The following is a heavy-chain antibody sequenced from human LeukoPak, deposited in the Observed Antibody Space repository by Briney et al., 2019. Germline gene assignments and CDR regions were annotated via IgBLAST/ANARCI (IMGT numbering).Heavy chain of an antibody. D-gene: IGHD3-22*01. V-gene: IGHV4-39*07. CDR2: IYYSGST. CDR1: GGSISSSSYY. J-gene: IGHJ4*02. CDR3: ARGIFDYYDSSGYGVYFDY. Sequence: PSETLSLTCTVSGGSISSSSYYWGWIRQPPGKGLEWIGSIYYSGSTNYNPSLKSRVTISVDTSKNQFSLKLSSVTAADTAVYYCARGIFDYYDSSGYGVYFDYWGQGTLVTVSS.